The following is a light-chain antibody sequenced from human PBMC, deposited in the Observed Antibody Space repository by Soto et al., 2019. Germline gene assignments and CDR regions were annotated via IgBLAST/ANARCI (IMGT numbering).Light chain of an antibody. CDR3: QQYYNWPPYT. CDR1: QSVSSYY. Sequence: EIVLTQSPGTLSLSPGERATLSCRASQSVSSYYLAWYQQKPGQAPRLLIYAASSRATGIPDRFSGGGSGTDFTLTISRLEPEDFAVYYCQQYYNWPPYTFGQGTKLDFK. J-gene: IGKJ2*01. CDR2: AAS. V-gene: IGKV3-20*01.